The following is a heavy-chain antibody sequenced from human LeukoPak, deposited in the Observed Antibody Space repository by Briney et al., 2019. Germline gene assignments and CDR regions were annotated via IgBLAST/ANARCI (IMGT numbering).Heavy chain of an antibody. D-gene: IGHD3-10*01. CDR3: ARALLWFGEPSHIDY. V-gene: IGHV1-18*04. CDR1: GYTFTGYY. CDR2: ITACNDNT. Sequence: GASVKVSCKASGYTFTGYYMHWVRQAPGQGLEWMGWITACNDNTNYAQKLQGRVTMTTDTSTSTAYMELRSLRSDDTAVYYCARALLWFGEPSHIDYWGQGTLVTASS. J-gene: IGHJ4*02.